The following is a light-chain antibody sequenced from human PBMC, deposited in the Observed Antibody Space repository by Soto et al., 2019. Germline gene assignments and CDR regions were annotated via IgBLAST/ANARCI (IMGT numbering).Light chain of an antibody. CDR2: GGS. CDR1: ENIRTA. J-gene: IGKJ5*01. V-gene: IGKV3-15*01. Sequence: EIVMTQSPATLSVPPGDRVTLSCRASENIRTALAWYQQKPGQAPSLLIYGGSIRAADIPARFSGSGSGTEFTLTISTLQSEDFAVYYCQQYNDWPTITFGQGTRLEIK. CDR3: QQYNDWPTIT.